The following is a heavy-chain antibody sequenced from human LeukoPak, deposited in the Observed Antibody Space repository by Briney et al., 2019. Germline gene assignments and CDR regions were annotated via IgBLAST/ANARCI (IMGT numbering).Heavy chain of an antibody. V-gene: IGHV3-23*01. Sequence: GGSLRLSCAASGFTFTSYAMSWVRQAPGKGLDWVPAITGSGDDTFYADSVKGRFTISRDNARNTLYLQMNGLSAEDTAVYYCAKASGYDGVDPWGQGSLVIVSS. CDR1: GFTFTSYA. D-gene: IGHD5-12*01. CDR2: ITGSGDDT. J-gene: IGHJ5*02. CDR3: AKASGYDGVDP.